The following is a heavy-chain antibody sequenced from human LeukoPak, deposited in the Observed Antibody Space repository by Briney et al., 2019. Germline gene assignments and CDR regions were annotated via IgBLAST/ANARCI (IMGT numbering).Heavy chain of an antibody. V-gene: IGHV1-2*02. Sequence: ASVKVSCKASGYTFTGYYMHWVRQAPGQGLEWMGWINPKSGGTNYAQKFQGRVTMTRDTSISTAYMELRSLRSDDTAVYYCARDKYYYDSSGYPQPYYYYGMDVWGQGTTVTVSS. CDR1: GYTFTGYY. D-gene: IGHD3-22*01. CDR3: ARDKYYYDSSGYPQPYYYYGMDV. CDR2: INPKSGGT. J-gene: IGHJ6*02.